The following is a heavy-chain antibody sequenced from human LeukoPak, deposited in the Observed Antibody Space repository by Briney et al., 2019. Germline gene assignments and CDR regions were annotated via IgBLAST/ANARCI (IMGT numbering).Heavy chain of an antibody. CDR1: GYTFTSYG. CDR2: ISAYNGNT. D-gene: IGHD6-19*01. CDR3: ARDGAYSSGWSYYYYYGMDV. V-gene: IGHV1-18*01. Sequence: ASVKVSCKASGYTFTSYGISWVRQAPGQRLEWMGWISAYNGNTNYAQKLQGRVTMTTDTSTSTAYMELRSLRSDDTAVYYCARDGAYSSGWSYYYYYGMDVWGQGTTVTVSS. J-gene: IGHJ6*02.